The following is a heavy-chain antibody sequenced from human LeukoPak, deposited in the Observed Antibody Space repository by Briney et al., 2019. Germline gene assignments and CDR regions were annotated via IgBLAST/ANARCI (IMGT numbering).Heavy chain of an antibody. CDR1: GFTFSSYS. CDR3: ARDPPVYCSSTSCYYDYYYYGMDV. Sequence: GGSLRLSCAASGFTFSSYSMNWVRQAPGKGLEWVSSISSSSSYIYYADSVKGRFTISRDNAKNSLYLQMNSLRAEDTAVYYCARDPPVYCSSTSCYYDYYYYGMDVWAKGPRSPSP. CDR2: ISSSSSYI. V-gene: IGHV3-21*04. J-gene: IGHJ6*02. D-gene: IGHD2-2*01.